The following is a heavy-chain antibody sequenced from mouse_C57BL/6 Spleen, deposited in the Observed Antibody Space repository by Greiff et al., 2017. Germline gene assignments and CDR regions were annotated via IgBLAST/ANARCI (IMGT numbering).Heavy chain of an antibody. CDR1: GYSFTGYY. J-gene: IGHJ2*01. D-gene: IGHD2-4*01. CDR3: ERRRGYDYSEGAGDY. Sequence: VQLQQSGPELVKPGASVKISCKASGYSFTGYYMNWVKQSPEKSLEWIGEINPSTGGTTYNQKFKAKATLTVDKSSSTAYMQLKSLTSEDSAVYYCERRRGYDYSEGAGDYWGQGTTLTVSS. V-gene: IGHV1-42*01. CDR2: INPSTGGT.